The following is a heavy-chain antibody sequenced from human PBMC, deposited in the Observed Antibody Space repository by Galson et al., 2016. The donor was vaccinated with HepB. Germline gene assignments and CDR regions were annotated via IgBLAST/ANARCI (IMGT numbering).Heavy chain of an antibody. CDR1: GFTFSSYA. V-gene: IGHV3-23*01. J-gene: IGHJ4*02. CDR2: ISGSGAGT. Sequence: SLRLSCAASGFTFSSYAMTWVRQAPGKGLEWVASISGSGAGTYYADSVRGRFTISRDSPKSTLHLRMNSLRVEDTAVYYCAKARPPGVHYWGQGSLVTVSS. CDR3: AKARPPGVHY. D-gene: IGHD3-10*01.